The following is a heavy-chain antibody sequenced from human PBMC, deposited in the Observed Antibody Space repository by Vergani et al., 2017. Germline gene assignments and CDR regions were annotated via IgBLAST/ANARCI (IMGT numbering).Heavy chain of an antibody. V-gene: IGHV1-8*01. CDR2: MNPNSGKT. CDR3: ARGLRYSYGYCFDY. CDR1: GYTFTSYD. D-gene: IGHD5-18*01. Sequence: QVQLVQSGAEVKKPGASVKVSCKASGYTFTSYDINWVRQATGQGLEWMGWMNPNSGKTGYAQKFQGRVTMTRNTSISTVYMGLGRLRAGETAVYYCARGLRYSYGYCFDYWRQGTLVTVSS. J-gene: IGHJ4*02.